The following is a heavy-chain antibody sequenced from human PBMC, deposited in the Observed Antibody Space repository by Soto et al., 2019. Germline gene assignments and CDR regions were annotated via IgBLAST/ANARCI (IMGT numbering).Heavy chain of an antibody. CDR2: IDPSDSYT. CDR3: ARLARFYYDSSGSSYYYYGMDV. V-gene: IGHV5-10-1*01. CDR1: GYSFTSYW. Sequence: GESLKISCKGSGYSFTSYWISWVRQMPGKGLEWMGRIDPSDSYTNYSPSFQGHVTISADKSISTAYLQWSSLKASDTAMYYCARLARFYYDSSGSSYYYYGMDVWGQGTTVTVS. J-gene: IGHJ6*02. D-gene: IGHD3-22*01.